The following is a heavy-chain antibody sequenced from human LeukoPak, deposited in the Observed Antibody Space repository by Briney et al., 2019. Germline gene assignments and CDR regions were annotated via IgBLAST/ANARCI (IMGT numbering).Heavy chain of an antibody. Sequence: TGGSLRLSCAASGYTFSSYGMHWVRQAPGKGLEWVAVISYDGSNKYYADSVKGRFTISKDNSKNTLYLQMNSLRAEDTAVYYCAYPAFDYWGQGTLVTVSS. CDR2: ISYDGSNK. D-gene: IGHD3-16*02. J-gene: IGHJ4*02. CDR1: GYTFSSYG. CDR3: AYPAFDY. V-gene: IGHV3-30*03.